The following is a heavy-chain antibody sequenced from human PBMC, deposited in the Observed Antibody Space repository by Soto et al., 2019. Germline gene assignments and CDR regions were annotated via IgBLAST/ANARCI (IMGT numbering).Heavy chain of an antibody. CDR2: ISGAATSP. D-gene: IGHD3-10*01. J-gene: IGHJ5*02. Sequence: WLSXRLSCLSSVFTFINYCIHLFREVPGKGLMWVSRISGAATSPRYADSVDGRFTILRYNAKSTLYLQMNSLRVEGTAVYYCEREIIKVPGAIRWLDTWGPGTPVTV. V-gene: IGHV3-74*01. CDR1: VFTFINYC. CDR3: EREIIKVPGAIRWLDT.